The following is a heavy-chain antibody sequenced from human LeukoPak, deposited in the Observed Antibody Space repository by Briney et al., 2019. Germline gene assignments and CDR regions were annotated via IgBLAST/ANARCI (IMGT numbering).Heavy chain of an antibody. CDR2: VHHTDSP. J-gene: IGHJ3*01. D-gene: IGHD2-2*01. V-gene: IGHV4-59*11. CDR1: GGSITTHY. CDR3: AGERRREGVHAFDV. Sequence: PSETLSLTCSVSGGSITTHYWSWIRQPPGKGLEWIGYVHHTDSPNFNPSLKSRVTISLDTSKNQFSLKLTSVTAADAAVYYCAGERRREGVHAFDVWGRGTMVTVSS.